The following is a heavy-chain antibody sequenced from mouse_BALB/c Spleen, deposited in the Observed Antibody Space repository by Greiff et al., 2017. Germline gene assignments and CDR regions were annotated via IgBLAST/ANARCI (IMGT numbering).Heavy chain of an antibody. Sequence: DVKLVESGGGLVKPGGSLKLSCAASGFTFSSYTMSWVRQTPEKRLEWVATISSGGSYTYYPDSVKGRFTISRDNAKNTLYLQMSSLKSEDTAMYYCTRDYYGSSYGFAYWGQGTLVTVSA. CDR3: TRDYYGSSYGFAY. V-gene: IGHV5-6-4*01. CDR1: GFTFSSYT. J-gene: IGHJ3*01. CDR2: ISSGGSYT. D-gene: IGHD1-1*01.